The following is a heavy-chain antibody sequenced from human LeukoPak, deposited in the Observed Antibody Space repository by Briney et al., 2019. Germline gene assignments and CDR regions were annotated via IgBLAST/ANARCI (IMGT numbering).Heavy chain of an antibody. J-gene: IGHJ3*02. D-gene: IGHD2-15*01. Sequence: GGSLRLSCAAAGFTFSSYTMHWVRQAPGKGLESVSAMTSNGGSTFYANSVTGRFTISRDNSKNTLYLQMSSLRAEDMGVYYCARSLGYCSGGSCYQAFDMWGQGTMVTVSP. CDR2: MTSNGGST. CDR1: GFTFSSYT. V-gene: IGHV3-64*01. CDR3: ARSLGYCSGGSCYQAFDM.